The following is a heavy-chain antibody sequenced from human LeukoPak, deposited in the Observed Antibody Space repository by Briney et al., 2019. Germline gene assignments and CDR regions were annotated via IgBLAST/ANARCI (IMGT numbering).Heavy chain of an antibody. V-gene: IGHV3-30*03. CDR1: GFTFSSYG. CDR2: ISYDGSNK. CDR3: ARDIRFLEWLGAFDI. D-gene: IGHD3-3*01. J-gene: IGHJ3*02. Sequence: GGSLRLSCAASGFTFSSYGMHWVRQAPGKGLEWVAVISYDGSNKYYADSVKGRFTISRDNSKNTLYLQMNSLRAEDTAVYYCARDIRFLEWLGAFDIWGQGTMVTVSS.